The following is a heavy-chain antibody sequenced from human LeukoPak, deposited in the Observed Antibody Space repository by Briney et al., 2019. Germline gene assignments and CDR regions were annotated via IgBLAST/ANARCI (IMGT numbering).Heavy chain of an antibody. Sequence: SETLSLTCTVSGGSISSSSYYWGWIRQPPGKGLDCIGSIYYIGSTYYNPSLKSRVTISVDTSKNQISLKLSSVTAADTAVYYCARHKYSSGWPPEGAFDIWGQGTMVTVSS. V-gene: IGHV4-39*01. CDR1: GGSISSSSYY. CDR3: ARHKYSSGWPPEGAFDI. D-gene: IGHD6-19*01. CDR2: IYYIGST. J-gene: IGHJ3*02.